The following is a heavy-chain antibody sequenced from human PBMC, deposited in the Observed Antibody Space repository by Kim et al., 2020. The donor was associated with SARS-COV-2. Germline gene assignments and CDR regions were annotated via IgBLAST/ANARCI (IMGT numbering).Heavy chain of an antibody. CDR3: ASDTSTPLRYFDWLPLRYYGMYF. V-gene: IGHV3-7*01. J-gene: IGHJ6*02. D-gene: IGHD3-9*01. CDR1: GFTFSSYW. Sequence: GGSLRLSCAASGFTFSSYWMSWVRQAPGKGLEWVANRKQDGSEKYYVDSVKGRFTISRDNAKNSLYLQMNSLRAEDTAVYYCASDTSTPLRYFDWLPLRYYGMYFWGQGTTFTVSS. CDR2: RKQDGSEK.